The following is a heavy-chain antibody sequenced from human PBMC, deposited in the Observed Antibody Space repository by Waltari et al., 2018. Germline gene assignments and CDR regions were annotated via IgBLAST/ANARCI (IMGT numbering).Heavy chain of an antibody. CDR3: ARWGEYSSSSWFDP. V-gene: IGHV4-4*07. CDR1: GGSISSYY. J-gene: IGHJ5*02. CDR2: IYTSGST. Sequence: QVQLQESGPGLAKPSETLSLTCTVSGGSISSYYWSWIRPPAGKGLEWIGRIYTSGSTNYNPSLKSRVTMSVDTSKNQFSLKLSSVTAADTAVYYCARWGEYSSSSWFDPWGQGTLVTVSS. D-gene: IGHD6-6*01.